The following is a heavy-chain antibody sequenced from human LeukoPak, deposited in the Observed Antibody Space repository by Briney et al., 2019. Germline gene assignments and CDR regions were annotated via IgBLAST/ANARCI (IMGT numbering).Heavy chain of an antibody. J-gene: IGHJ4*02. D-gene: IGHD1-1*01. CDR3: ARDRPQLGLDY. Sequence: PGGSLRLSCAASGFTFSRYDMSWVRQSPGKGLEWVSVIYSGGSTYYADSVKGRFTISRDNSKNTLYLQMNSLRAEDTAVYYCARDRPQLGLDYWGQGTLVTVSS. CDR1: GFTFSRYD. V-gene: IGHV3-66*01. CDR2: IYSGGST.